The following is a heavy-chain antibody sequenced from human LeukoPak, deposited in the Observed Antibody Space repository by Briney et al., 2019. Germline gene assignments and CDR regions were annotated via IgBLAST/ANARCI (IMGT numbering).Heavy chain of an antibody. V-gene: IGHV1-69*04. CDR1: GGTFSSYA. CDR3: ASSRGITGTSYYYYGMDV. CDR2: IIPIFGIA. Sequence: SVKVSCKASGGTFSSYAISWVRQAPGQGLEWMGRIIPIFGIANYAQKFQGRVTITADKSTSTAYMELSSLRSEDTAVYYCASSRGITGTSYYYYGMDVRGQGTTVTVSS. J-gene: IGHJ6*02. D-gene: IGHD1-7*01.